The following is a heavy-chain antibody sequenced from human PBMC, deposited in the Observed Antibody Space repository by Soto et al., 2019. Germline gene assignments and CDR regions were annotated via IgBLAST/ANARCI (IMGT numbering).Heavy chain of an antibody. D-gene: IGHD3-3*01. V-gene: IGHV1-18*01. CDR2: ISAYNGNT. CDR1: GYTFTSYG. CDR3: ARVSYDFWSGYYTGDWFDP. J-gene: IGHJ5*02. Sequence: QVQLVQSGAEVKMPGASVKVSCKASGYTFTSYGISWVRQAPGQGLEWMGWISAYNGNTNYAQKLQGRVTMTTDTSTSTAYMELRSLRSDDTAVYYCARVSYDFWSGYYTGDWFDPWGQGTLVTVSS.